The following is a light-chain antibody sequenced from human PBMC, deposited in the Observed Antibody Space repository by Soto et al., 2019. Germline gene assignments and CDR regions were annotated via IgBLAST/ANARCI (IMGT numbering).Light chain of an antibody. CDR2: RNN. CDR3: AAWDDSLSGYVV. Sequence: QSVLTQPPSVSEAPGQRVTISCTGSSSNIGAGYDVYWYQQLPGTAPKLLIYRNNQRPSGVPDRFSGSKSGTSASLAISGLRSEDEADYYCAAWDDSLSGYVVFGGGTKVPVL. CDR1: SSNIGAGYD. V-gene: IGLV1-47*01. J-gene: IGLJ2*01.